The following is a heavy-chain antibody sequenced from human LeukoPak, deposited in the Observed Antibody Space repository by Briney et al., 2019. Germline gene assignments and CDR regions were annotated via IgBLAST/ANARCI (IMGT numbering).Heavy chain of an antibody. CDR2: ISSDGSIK. Sequence: PGGSLRLSCTASKFTFSHYGMQWVRQAPGKGLEWVAVISSDGSIKVYADSVKGRFTLSRDNSINTVDLQMYSLRAEDTAVYYCVKEYHSRGFGAYFDYWGQGTLVTVSS. D-gene: IGHD3-3*01. J-gene: IGHJ4*02. V-gene: IGHV3-30*18. CDR3: VKEYHSRGFGAYFDY. CDR1: KFTFSHYG.